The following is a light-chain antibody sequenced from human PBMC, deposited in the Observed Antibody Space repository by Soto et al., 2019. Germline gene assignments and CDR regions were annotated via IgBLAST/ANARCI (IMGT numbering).Light chain of an antibody. J-gene: IGKJ1*01. CDR3: QFYGDPPKT. CDR2: DSS. CDR1: QSVSSNF. Sequence: EXVLTQSPGTLSLSPGEIGTLSFRSSQSVSSNFLDWYQQKPGQAPMLLIFDSSTRATGIPERFTGRGSGKDFTITISRLEPEDFAVYYCQFYGDPPKTFGQVTKVAIK. V-gene: IGKV3-20*01.